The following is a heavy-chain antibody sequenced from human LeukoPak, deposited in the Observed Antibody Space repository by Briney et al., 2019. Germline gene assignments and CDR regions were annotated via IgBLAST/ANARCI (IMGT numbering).Heavy chain of an antibody. V-gene: IGHV3-21*01. Sequence: PGGSLRLSCAASGFTFSSYSMNWVRQAPGKGLEWVSSISSSSSYIYYADSVKGRFTISRDSAKSSLYLQMNSLRAEDTAVYYCARDGYYDFWSGYRNFDYWAREPWSPSPQ. CDR3: ARDGYYDFWSGYRNFDY. CDR2: ISSSSSYI. CDR1: GFTFSSYS. J-gene: IGHJ4*02. D-gene: IGHD3-3*01.